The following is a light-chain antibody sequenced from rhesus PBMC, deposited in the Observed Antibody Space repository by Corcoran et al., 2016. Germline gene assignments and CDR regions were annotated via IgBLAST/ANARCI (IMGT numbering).Light chain of an antibody. CDR3: QQYYSSPYS. CDR1: QSLLYSSNNQNY. Sequence: DIVMTQSPDSLAVSLGERVTINCKSSQSLLYSSNNQNYLAWDQQKPGQAPKLLIYWASTRESGVPNRVSGSGSGTDFTRTISGLQAEDVAVYYCQQYYSSPYSFGQGTKVEIK. CDR2: WAS. J-gene: IGKJ2*01. V-gene: IGKV4-1*01.